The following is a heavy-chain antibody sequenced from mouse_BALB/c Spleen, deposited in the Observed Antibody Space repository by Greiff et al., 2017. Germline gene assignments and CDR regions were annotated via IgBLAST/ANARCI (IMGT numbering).Heavy chain of an antibody. D-gene: IGHD2-4*01. J-gene: IGHJ3*01. Sequence: EVKLVESGGGLVQPGGSLKLSCAASGFDFSRYWMSWVRQAPGKGLEWIGEINPDSSTINYTPSLKDKFIISRDNAKNTLYLQMSKVRSEDTALYYCARPRDYDGGSWFAYWGQGTLVTVSA. CDR3: ARPRDYDGGSWFAY. V-gene: IGHV4-1*02. CDR1: GFDFSRYW. CDR2: INPDSSTI.